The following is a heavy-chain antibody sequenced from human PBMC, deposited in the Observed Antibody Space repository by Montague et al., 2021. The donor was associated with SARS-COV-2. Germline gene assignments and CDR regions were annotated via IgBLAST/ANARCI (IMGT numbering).Heavy chain of an antibody. D-gene: IGHD6-13*01. Sequence: TLSLTCTVPGGSISSDYYHWSWIRQPAGKGLEWIGRIYSNGNTNYYPSLKSRVTISADTSENQLYLKLSSVTAADTAVYYCARVGRAATDYFDYWGQGILVTVSS. V-gene: IGHV4-61*02. CDR2: IYSNGNT. CDR3: ARVGRAATDYFDY. CDR1: GGSISSDYYH. J-gene: IGHJ4*02.